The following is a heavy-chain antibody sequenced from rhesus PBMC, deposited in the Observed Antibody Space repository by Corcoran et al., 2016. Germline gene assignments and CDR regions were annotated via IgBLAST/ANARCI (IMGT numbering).Heavy chain of an antibody. CDR1: GFTFRDCY. D-gene: IGHD1-1*01. J-gene: IGHJ6*01. CDR2: ISNGGGST. V-gene: IGHV3-178*01. CDR3: ARDHRPAGGLDS. Sequence: EVQLVESGGGLAKPGGSLRLSCAASGFTFRDCYMNGLRQAPGTGLEGVSRISNGGGSTWYADSVKGRFTISRENAKNTLYLQMNSLRAEDTAVYYCARDHRPAGGLDSWGQGVVVTVSS.